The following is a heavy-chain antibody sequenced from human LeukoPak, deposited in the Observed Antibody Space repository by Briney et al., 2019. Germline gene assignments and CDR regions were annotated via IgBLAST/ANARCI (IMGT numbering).Heavy chain of an antibody. D-gene: IGHD3-10*01. J-gene: IGHJ4*02. V-gene: IGHV1-46*01. CDR3: ARGGDYGLGNDY. Sequence: APVKVPCKASGYTLTNYYVHWVRQAPGQGLEWMGIINPSGDGTSYAEKFQGRVTMTTDTSTSTVYMELSSLKSEDTAVYYCARGGDYGLGNDYWGQGTLVTVSS. CDR1: GYTLTNYY. CDR2: INPSGDGT.